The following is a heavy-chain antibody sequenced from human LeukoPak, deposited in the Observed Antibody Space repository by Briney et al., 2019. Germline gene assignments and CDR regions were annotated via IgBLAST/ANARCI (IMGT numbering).Heavy chain of an antibody. CDR2: IYHSGST. J-gene: IGHJ4*02. CDR3: ARGAGGGIAARSFDY. Sequence: SQTLSLTCAVSGGSISSGGYSWSWIRQPPGKGLEWIGYIYHSGSTYYNPSLKSRVTISVDRSKNQFSLKLSSVTAADTAVYYCARGAGGGIAARSFDYWGQGTLVTVSS. D-gene: IGHD6-6*01. V-gene: IGHV4-30-2*01. CDR1: GGSISSGGYS.